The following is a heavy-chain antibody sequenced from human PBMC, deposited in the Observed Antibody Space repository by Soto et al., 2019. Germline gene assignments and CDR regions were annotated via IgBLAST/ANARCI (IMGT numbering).Heavy chain of an antibody. CDR1: GYTFTTSG. D-gene: IGHD1-26*01. J-gene: IGHJ6*02. V-gene: IGHV1-18*01. CDR3: ARQGSWPYYYYGLDV. CDR2: ISTYNGDT. Sequence: QVQLVQSGPEVRKPGASVKVSCEASGYTFTTSGISWVRQVPGQGLEGMGWISTYNGDTNSAQNFQGRVLITADTSPGTAYMELMSLTSDDTAVYYCARQGSWPYYYYGLDVWGQGTTVTVSS.